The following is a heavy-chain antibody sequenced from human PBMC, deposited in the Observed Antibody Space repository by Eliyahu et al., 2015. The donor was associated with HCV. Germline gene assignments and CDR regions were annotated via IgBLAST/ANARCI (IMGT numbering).Heavy chain of an antibody. Sequence: EVQLVQSGAEVKKPGESLKISCKGSGYNFTTYWXGWVRQMPGKGLEWMGIIYPGDSDTRYSPSFQGQVTISADKFITTAYLQWSSLKASDTAMYYCARREFYFDSSGYSPYYLDYWGQGTLVTVSS. CDR3: ARREFYFDSSGYSPYYLDY. D-gene: IGHD3-22*01. CDR2: IYPGDSDT. CDR1: GYNFTTYW. V-gene: IGHV5-51*01. J-gene: IGHJ4*02.